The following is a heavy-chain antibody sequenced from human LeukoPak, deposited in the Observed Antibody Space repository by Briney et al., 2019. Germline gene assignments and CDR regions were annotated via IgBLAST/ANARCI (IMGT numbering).Heavy chain of an antibody. Sequence: SETLSLTCTVSGGSISSSSYYWGWIRQPPGKGLEWIGTIYYSGSTYYNPSLKSRVTISVDTSNDQFSLNLRSVTAADTAVYYCARVQRIATLGITRDFDYWGQGTLVTVSS. CDR1: GGSISSSSYY. CDR3: ARVQRIATLGITRDFDY. CDR2: IYYSGST. D-gene: IGHD1-20*01. V-gene: IGHV4-39*07. J-gene: IGHJ4*02.